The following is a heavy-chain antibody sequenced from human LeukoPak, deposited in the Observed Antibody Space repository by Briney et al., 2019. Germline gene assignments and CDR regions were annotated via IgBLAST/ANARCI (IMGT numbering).Heavy chain of an antibody. Sequence: GSLRLSCAASGFTFSSYAMSWVRQAPGKGLEWVSAISGRGGSTYYADSVKGRFTISRDNSKITLDLQMNSLRAEDTAVYYCAKEKWYGGNLLDYWGQGTLVTVSS. J-gene: IGHJ4*02. CDR3: AKEKWYGGNLLDY. CDR1: GFTFSSYA. V-gene: IGHV3-23*01. D-gene: IGHD4-23*01. CDR2: ISGRGGST.